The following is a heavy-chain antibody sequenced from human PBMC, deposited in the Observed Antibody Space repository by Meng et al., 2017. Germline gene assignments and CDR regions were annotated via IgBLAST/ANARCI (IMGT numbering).Heavy chain of an antibody. CDR1: GYSISSGYY. D-gene: IGHD4-17*01. CDR2: IYHSGST. J-gene: IGHJ6*02. V-gene: IGHV4-38-2*01. Sequence: SETLSLTCAVSGYSISSGYYWGWIRQPPGKGLEWIGSIYHSGSTYYNPSLKSRVTISVDTSKNQFSLKLSSVTAADTAVYYCARAGDGDYGVYYYYYYGMDVWGQGTTVTVSS. CDR3: ARAGDGDYGVYYYYYYGMDV.